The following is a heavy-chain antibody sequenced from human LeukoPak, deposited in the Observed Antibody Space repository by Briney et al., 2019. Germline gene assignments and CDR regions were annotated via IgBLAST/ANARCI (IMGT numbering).Heavy chain of an antibody. V-gene: IGHV3-7*01. Sequence: TGGSLRLSCAASGFTFSSYWMSWVRQAPGKGLEWVANIKQDGNKENHVDSVKGRFTISRGNAKNSLFLQMNSLRAEDTAVYYCARDVSGGTLDYWGQGTLVTVSS. CDR2: IKQDGNKE. J-gene: IGHJ4*02. D-gene: IGHD3-16*01. CDR1: GFTFSSYW. CDR3: ARDVSGGTLDY.